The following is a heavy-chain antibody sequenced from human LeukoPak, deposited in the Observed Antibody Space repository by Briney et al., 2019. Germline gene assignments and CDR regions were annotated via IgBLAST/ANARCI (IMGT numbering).Heavy chain of an antibody. Sequence: GASVKVSCKASGYTFTSYDINLVRQATGQGLEWMGWMNPNSGNTGYAQKFQGRVTMTRNTSISTAYMELSSLRSEDTAVYYCARGWKYYYGSGKQGGHNWFDPWGQGTLVTVSS. CDR3: ARGWKYYYGSGKQGGHNWFDP. J-gene: IGHJ5*02. D-gene: IGHD3-10*01. CDR2: MNPNSGNT. CDR1: GYTFTSYD. V-gene: IGHV1-8*01.